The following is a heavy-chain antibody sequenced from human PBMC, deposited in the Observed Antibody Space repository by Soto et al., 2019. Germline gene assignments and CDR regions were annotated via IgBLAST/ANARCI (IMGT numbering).Heavy chain of an antibody. CDR1: GFTFSDYA. CDR2: VSHDGRNT. CDR3: ATGGRQWLVTSDFNY. J-gene: IGHJ4*02. D-gene: IGHD6-19*01. Sequence: VQLVESGGGVVQPGRSLRLSCAASGFTFSDYAMHWVRQAPGKGLEWVAVVSHDGRNTHYADSVKGRFTISRDSSKNPVSREMTSLRAEDRAVYYCATGGRQWLVTSDFNYWGQGALVTGSS. V-gene: IGHV3-30*03.